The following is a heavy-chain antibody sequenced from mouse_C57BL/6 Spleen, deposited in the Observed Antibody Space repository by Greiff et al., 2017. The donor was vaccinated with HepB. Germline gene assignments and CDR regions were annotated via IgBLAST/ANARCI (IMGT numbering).Heavy chain of an antibody. J-gene: IGHJ4*01. Sequence: VQLQQPGTELVKPGASVKLSCKASGYTFTSYWMHWVKQRPGQGLEWIGNINPSNGGTNYNEKFKSKATLTVDKSSSTAYMQLSSLTSEDSAVYYCARGVYYDYDRYYAMDYWGQGTSVTVSS. CDR3: ARGVYYDYDRYYAMDY. D-gene: IGHD2-4*01. CDR2: INPSNGGT. CDR1: GYTFTSYW. V-gene: IGHV1-53*01.